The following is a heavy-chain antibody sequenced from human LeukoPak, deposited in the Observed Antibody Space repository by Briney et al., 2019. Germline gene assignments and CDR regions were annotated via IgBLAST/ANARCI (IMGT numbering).Heavy chain of an antibody. CDR3: ARAGYYDSSGTTDSTYYYYYGMDV. CDR2: INHSGST. D-gene: IGHD3-22*01. V-gene: IGHV4-34*01. Sequence: PSETLSLTCAVYGGSFSGYYWSWIRQPPGKGLEWIGEINHSGSTNYNPSLESRVTISVDTSKNQFSLKLSSVTAADTAVYYCARAGYYDSSGTTDSTYYYYYGMDVWGQGTTVTVSS. J-gene: IGHJ6*02. CDR1: GGSFSGYY.